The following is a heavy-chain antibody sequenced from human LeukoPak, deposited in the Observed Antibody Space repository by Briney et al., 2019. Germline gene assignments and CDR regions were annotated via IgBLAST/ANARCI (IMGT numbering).Heavy chain of an antibody. CDR3: ARAGLTVRTRIFIVWFDP. Sequence: SETLSLTCAVYGGSFSCYYWSWIRQPPGKWLEWIGEINHSGSTNYNPSLKSRVTISVDTSKNQFSLKLSSVAAADTAVYYCARAGLTVRTRIFIVWFDPWGQGTLVTVSS. V-gene: IGHV4-34*01. CDR2: INHSGST. D-gene: IGHD4-11*01. J-gene: IGHJ5*02. CDR1: GGSFSCYY.